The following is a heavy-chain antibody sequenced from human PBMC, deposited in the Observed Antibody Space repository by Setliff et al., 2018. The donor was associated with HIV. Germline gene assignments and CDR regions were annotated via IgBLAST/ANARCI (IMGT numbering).Heavy chain of an antibody. D-gene: IGHD3-22*01. Sequence: KPSETLSLTCTVSGGSISSYYWSWIRQPPGKGLEWIGYIYYSGSTNYNPSLKSRVTISVDTSKNQFSLKLSSVTAADTAVYYCARVRYYYDSDMEYYFDYWGQGTLVTVSS. J-gene: IGHJ4*02. CDR1: GGSISSYY. V-gene: IGHV4-59*01. CDR3: ARVRYYYDSDMEYYFDY. CDR2: IYYSGST.